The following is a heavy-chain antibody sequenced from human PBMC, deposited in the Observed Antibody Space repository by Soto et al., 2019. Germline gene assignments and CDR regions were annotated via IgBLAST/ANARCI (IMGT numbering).Heavy chain of an antibody. CDR2: IYYSGST. CDR3: ASRKRRLPSYGMDV. CDR1: GGSISSSSYY. Sequence: SETLSLTCTVSGGSISSSSYYWGWIRQPPGKGLEWIGSIYYSGSTYYNPSLKGRVTISVDTSKNQFSLKLSSVTAADTAVYYCASRKRRLPSYGMDVWGQGTTVTVSS. D-gene: IGHD6-25*01. J-gene: IGHJ6*02. V-gene: IGHV4-39*01.